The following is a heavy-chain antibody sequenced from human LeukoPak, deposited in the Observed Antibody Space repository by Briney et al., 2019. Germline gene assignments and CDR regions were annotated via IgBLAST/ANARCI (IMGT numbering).Heavy chain of an antibody. CDR1: GGSMSSFY. D-gene: IGHD3-22*01. J-gene: IGHJ4*02. V-gene: IGHV4-4*07. CDR2: IYTSGVT. CDR3: AREWTSGDGSGYPYYFDY. Sequence: SETLSLTCTVSGGSMSSFYWDWIRQPAGKGLQWIGRIYTSGVTNYIPSLKSRVIMSVDTSKNQFSLKLSSVTAADTAVYYCAREWTSGDGSGYPYYFDYWGPGTLVTVSS.